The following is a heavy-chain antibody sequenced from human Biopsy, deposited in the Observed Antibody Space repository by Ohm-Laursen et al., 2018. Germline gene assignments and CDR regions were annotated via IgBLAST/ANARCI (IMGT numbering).Heavy chain of an antibody. CDR2: IWSSATYK. D-gene: IGHD3-16*01. J-gene: IGHJ3*01. Sequence: SSLRLSCTASGFTFSDHNMHWVRQAPGKGLEWVAFIWSSATYKAYADSVKGRFTVPRVNSKNTVYLQMNSLSADDTAIYSCVKDGGQTAPYSFDVWGQGTMVTVSS. V-gene: IGHV3-33*06. CDR3: VKDGGQTAPYSFDV. CDR1: GFTFSDHN.